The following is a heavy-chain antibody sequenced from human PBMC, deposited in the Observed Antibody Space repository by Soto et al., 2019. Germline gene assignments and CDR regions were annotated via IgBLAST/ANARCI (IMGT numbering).Heavy chain of an antibody. CDR1: GGSSINYY. D-gene: IGHD5-12*01. CDR2: IYYSGST. Sequence: LQTLSVTWTVLGGSSINYYWSWIRQPPGKGLEWIGYIYYSGSTNYNPSLKSRVTISVDTSKNQFSLKLSSVTAADTAVYYCARVWYSGYDYWGQGTLVTVSS. J-gene: IGHJ4*02. V-gene: IGHV4-59*01. CDR3: ARVWYSGYDY.